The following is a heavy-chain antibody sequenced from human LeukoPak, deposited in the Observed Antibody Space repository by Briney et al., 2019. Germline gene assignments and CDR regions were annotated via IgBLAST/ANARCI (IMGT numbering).Heavy chain of an antibody. CDR3: AKDTPDDITVAAPYFDY. V-gene: IGHV3-23*01. D-gene: IGHD6-19*01. CDR1: GFTFSSYA. CDR2: ISGSGGRT. J-gene: IGHJ4*02. Sequence: GGSLRLSCAVSGFTFSSYAMSWVRQAPGKGLEWVSAISGSGGRTYYADSVKGRFTISRDNSKNTLYLQMNSLRAEDTAVYYCAKDTPDDITVAAPYFDYWGQGTLVTVSS.